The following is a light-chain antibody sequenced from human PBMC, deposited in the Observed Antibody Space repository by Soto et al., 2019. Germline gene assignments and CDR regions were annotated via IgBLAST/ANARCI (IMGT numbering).Light chain of an antibody. CDR3: QQYNTWPRT. CDR1: QGIKDY. CDR2: GAS. J-gene: IGKJ1*01. V-gene: IGKV3-15*01. Sequence: DIVMTQSPATLSVSAGERATLSCRASQGIKDYLAWFQQKPGQAPRLLIYGASTRATAIPARFSGSGSGTEFTLSISSLQSEDFAAYYCQQYNTWPRTFGQGTKVDIK.